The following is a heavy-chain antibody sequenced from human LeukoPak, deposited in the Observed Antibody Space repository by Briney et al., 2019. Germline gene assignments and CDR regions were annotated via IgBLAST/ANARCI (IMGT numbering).Heavy chain of an antibody. CDR2: ISFYENNA. V-gene: IGHV3-30*04. CDR1: GFTFSSYA. CDR3: ARDPSEYFDY. Sequence: GGSLRLSCAASGFTFSSYAMSWVRQAPGKGLEWVAVISFYENNAYYADSVKGRFTISRDDSKNTLFLQMNSLTTEDTAVYYCARDPSEYFDYWGQGTLVTVSS. J-gene: IGHJ4*02.